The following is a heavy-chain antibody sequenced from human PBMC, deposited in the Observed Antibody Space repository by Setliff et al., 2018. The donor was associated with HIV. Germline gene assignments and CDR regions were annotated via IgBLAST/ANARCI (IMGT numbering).Heavy chain of an antibody. CDR1: DYAFSAGYL. J-gene: IGHJ4*02. D-gene: IGHD6-19*01. CDR3: ARGYTSGYLDY. CDR2: IHHSGSS. Sequence: SETLSLTCSVSDYAFSAGYLWGWFRQPPGKGLEWIASIHHSGSSYYMPSLRSRVTISLNTSKNQISLNLGSVTAADTAVYYCARGYTSGYLDYWGQGTLVTVSS. V-gene: IGHV4-38-2*02.